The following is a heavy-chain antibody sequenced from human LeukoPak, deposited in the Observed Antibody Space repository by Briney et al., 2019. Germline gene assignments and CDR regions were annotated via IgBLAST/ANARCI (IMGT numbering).Heavy chain of an antibody. J-gene: IGHJ5*02. CDR3: ARLYKGFVRAGTAMVKGGDWFDP. D-gene: IGHD5-18*01. CDR2: IDASDSYT. CDR1: GYSFTSYW. Sequence: GEPLRISCKASGYSFTSYWISWVRQLPGKGLEWMGMIDASDSYTNDSPSFQGHVTISADKDISTAYLQWSSLKASDTAMYYCARLYKGFVRAGTAMVKGGDWFDPWGQGTLVTVSS. V-gene: IGHV5-10-1*01.